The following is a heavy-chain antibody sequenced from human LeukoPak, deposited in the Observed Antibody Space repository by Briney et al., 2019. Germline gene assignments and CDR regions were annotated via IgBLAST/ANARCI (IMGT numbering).Heavy chain of an antibody. J-gene: IGHJ6*02. CDR1: GYTFTSYY. CDR2: INPSGGST. CDR3: ARGVEAGVDV. Sequence: ASVKVSCKASGYTFTSYYMHWVRQAPGQGLEWMGIINPSGGSTSYAQKFQGRVTMTRDTSINTAYMELSSLRSDDTAVYYCARGVEAGVDVWGQGTTVTVSS. V-gene: IGHV1-46*01.